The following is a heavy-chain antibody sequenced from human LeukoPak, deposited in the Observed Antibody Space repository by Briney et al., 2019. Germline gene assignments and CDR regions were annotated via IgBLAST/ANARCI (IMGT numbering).Heavy chain of an antibody. D-gene: IGHD3-10*01. V-gene: IGHV4-59*01. CDR3: ARSMVRGVSDY. J-gene: IGHJ4*02. Sequence: LETLCLTCTVSVGSISSYYWSWIRQPPGKGLEWIGYIYYSGSTNYNPSLKSRVTISVDTSKNQFSLKLSSVTAADTAVYYCARSMVRGVSDYWGQGTLVTVSS. CDR2: IYYSGST. CDR1: VGSISSYY.